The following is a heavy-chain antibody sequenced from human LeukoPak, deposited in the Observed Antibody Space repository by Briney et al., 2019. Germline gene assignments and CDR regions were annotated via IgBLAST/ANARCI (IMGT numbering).Heavy chain of an antibody. CDR2: ISSNGGST. CDR1: GFTFTSYA. D-gene: IGHD3-10*01. CDR3: AAAMVRGHTSSYYYYGMDV. V-gene: IGHV3-64*01. J-gene: IGHJ6*02. Sequence: SCKASGFTFTSYAMHWVRQAPGKGLEYVSAISSNGGSTYYANSVKGRFTISRDNSKNTLYLQMGSLRAEDMAVYYCAAAMVRGHTSSYYYYGMDVWGQGPTVTVSS.